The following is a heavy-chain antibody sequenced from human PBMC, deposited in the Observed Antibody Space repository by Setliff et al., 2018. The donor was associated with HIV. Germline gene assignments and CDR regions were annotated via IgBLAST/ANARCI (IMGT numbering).Heavy chain of an antibody. CDR3: ARFYGNYETDNWFDP. J-gene: IGHJ5*02. D-gene: IGHD3-3*01. Sequence: LSLTCAVSGYSISSGYYWGWIRQPPGKGLEWIGTIYHSGSTYYNPSLKSRVTISVDTSKNQFSLKLNSVTAADTAVYYCARFYGNYETDNWFDPWGHGILVTVSS. V-gene: IGHV4-38-2*01. CDR2: IYHSGST. CDR1: GYSISSGYY.